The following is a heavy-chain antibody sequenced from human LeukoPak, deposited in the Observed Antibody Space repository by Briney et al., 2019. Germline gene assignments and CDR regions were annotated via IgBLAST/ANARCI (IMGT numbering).Heavy chain of an antibody. CDR1: GFTFSSYS. D-gene: IGHD5-18*01. Sequence: GGSLRLSCAASGFTFSSYSMNWVRQAPGKGLEWVSSISISSSDIYYADSVKGRFTISRDNAKNSLYLQMNSLRAEETAVYYRARVGGYSYGSDYWGQGTLVTVSS. CDR2: ISISSSDI. CDR3: ARVGGYSYGSDY. J-gene: IGHJ4*02. V-gene: IGHV3-21*01.